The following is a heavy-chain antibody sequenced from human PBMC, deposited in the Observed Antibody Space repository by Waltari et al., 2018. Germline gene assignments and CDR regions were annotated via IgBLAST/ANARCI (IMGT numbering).Heavy chain of an antibody. Sequence: QLQLQESGPGLVKPSETLSLTCTVSGGSISSSSYYWGWIRQPPGKGLGWIGSIYYSGSTYYNPSLKSRVTISVDTSKNQFSLKLSSVTAADTAVYYCARLKYYDSSGYYYDYWGQGTLVTVSS. CDR3: ARLKYYDSSGYYYDY. D-gene: IGHD3-22*01. CDR2: IYYSGST. V-gene: IGHV4-39*01. CDR1: GGSISSSSYY. J-gene: IGHJ4*02.